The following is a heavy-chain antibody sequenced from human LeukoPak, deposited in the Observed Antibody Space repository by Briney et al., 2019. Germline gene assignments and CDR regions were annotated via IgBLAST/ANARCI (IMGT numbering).Heavy chain of an antibody. Sequence: GGSLRLSCAASGFTFSSYWMSWVRQAPGKGLEWTSGISNDGFRTFYTDAVKGRFSISRDNSKNTLHLQMNSLRVEDTATYYCAKQKLAVIVSQGFDVWGQGARVTVSS. CDR3: AKQKLAVIVSQGFDV. D-gene: IGHD2-15*01. CDR2: ISNDGFRT. V-gene: IGHV3-23*01. CDR1: GFTFSSYW. J-gene: IGHJ3*01.